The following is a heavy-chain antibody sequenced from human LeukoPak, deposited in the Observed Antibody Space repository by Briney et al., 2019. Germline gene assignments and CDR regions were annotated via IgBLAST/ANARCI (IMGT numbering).Heavy chain of an antibody. D-gene: IGHD2/OR15-2a*01. CDR1: GNYW. CDR2: INSDGSWT. J-gene: IGHJ4*02. Sequence: GGSLRLSCAASGNYWMHWVRQAPGKGLVWVSHINSDGSWTSYADSVKGRFTISKDNAKNTVYLQMNSLRAEDTAVYYCVSFYETYWGRGTPVTVSS. CDR3: VSFYETY. V-gene: IGHV3-74*01.